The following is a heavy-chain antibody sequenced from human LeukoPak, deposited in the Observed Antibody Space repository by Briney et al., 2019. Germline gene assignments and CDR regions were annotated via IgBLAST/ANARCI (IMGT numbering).Heavy chain of an antibody. CDR3: ARGDCSSTSCYTLNY. V-gene: IGHV4-30-2*01. J-gene: IGHJ4*02. CDR1: GGSISSGGYY. CDR2: IYHSGST. Sequence: SETLSLTCTVSGGSISSGGYYWSWIRQPPGKGLEWIGYIYHSGSTYYNPSLKSRVTISVDRSKNQFSLKLSSVTAADTAVYYCARGDCSSTSCYTLNYWGQGTLVTVSS. D-gene: IGHD2-2*02.